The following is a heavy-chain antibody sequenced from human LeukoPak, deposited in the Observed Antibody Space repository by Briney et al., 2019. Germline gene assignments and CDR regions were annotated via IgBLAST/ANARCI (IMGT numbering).Heavy chain of an antibody. J-gene: IGHJ5*02. CDR2: IIPILGIA. V-gene: IGHV1-69*04. Sequence: ASVKISCKASGYTFTSYDINWVRQAPGQGLEWMGRIIPILGIANYAQKFQGRVTITADKSTSTAYMELSSLRSEDTAVYYCARGVTLNWFDPWGQGTLVTVSS. CDR1: GYTFTSYD. D-gene: IGHD3-16*02. CDR3: ARGVTLNWFDP.